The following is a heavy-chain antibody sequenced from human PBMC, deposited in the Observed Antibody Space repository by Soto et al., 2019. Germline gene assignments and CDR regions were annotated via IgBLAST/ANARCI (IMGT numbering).Heavy chain of an antibody. CDR1: GFTFSSYG. D-gene: IGHD2-15*01. CDR2: ISYDGSNK. V-gene: IGHV3-30*18. CDR3: ANLAFLGYCSGGSCYTAENYGMDV. J-gene: IGHJ6*02. Sequence: GGSLRLSCAASGFTFSSYGMHWVRQAPGKGLEWVAVISYDGSNKYYADSVKGRFTISRDNSKNTLYLQMNSLRAEDTAVYYCANLAFLGYCSGGSCYTAENYGMDVWGQGTTVTVSS.